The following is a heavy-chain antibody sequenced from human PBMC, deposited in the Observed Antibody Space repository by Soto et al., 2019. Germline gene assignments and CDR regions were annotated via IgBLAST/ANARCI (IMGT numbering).Heavy chain of an antibody. D-gene: IGHD6-6*01. CDR2: ISADSGYT. J-gene: IGHJ6*02. CDR1: GYIFTTYG. V-gene: IGHV1-18*01. Sequence: QIRLVQSGGEVEIPGASVTVSCEASGYIFTTYGLSWVRQTPAHGLEWMGWISADSGYTQYAQFLQGRVTMTRDTSTNTGYMQLRDLTSDDTGIYYCARDRPPGSLYGMDAWGQGTAVTVSS. CDR3: ARDRPPGSLYGMDA.